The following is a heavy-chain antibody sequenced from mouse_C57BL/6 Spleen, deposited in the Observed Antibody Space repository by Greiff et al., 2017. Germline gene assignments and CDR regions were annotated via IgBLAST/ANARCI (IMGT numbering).Heavy chain of an antibody. CDR1: GYTFTSYW. D-gene: IGHD5-5*01. V-gene: IGHV1-64*01. Sequence: QVQLQQSGAELVKPGASVKLSCKASGYTFTSYWMHWVKQRPGQGLEWIGMIHPNSGSTNYNEKFKSKATLTVDKSSSTAYMQLSSLTSEDSAVYYCARPYLGYAMDYWGQGTSVTVSS. CDR2: IHPNSGST. CDR3: ARPYLGYAMDY. J-gene: IGHJ4*01.